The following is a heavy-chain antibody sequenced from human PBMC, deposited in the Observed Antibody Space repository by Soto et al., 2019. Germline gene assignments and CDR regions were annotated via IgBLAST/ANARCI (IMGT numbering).Heavy chain of an antibody. D-gene: IGHD6-6*01. CDR1: VFTFSSSG. V-gene: IGHV3-33*08. CDR3: ARDRSAARHYYFDS. CDR2: IWFDGSIK. Sequence: GGALRLSCAASVFTFSSSGMHWVRQAPGKGLEWVAVIWFDGSIKYYADSVKGRFTISRDNSRNTLYLQMNSLRAEDTAVYHCARDRSAARHYYFDSWGQGTLVTVSS. J-gene: IGHJ4*02.